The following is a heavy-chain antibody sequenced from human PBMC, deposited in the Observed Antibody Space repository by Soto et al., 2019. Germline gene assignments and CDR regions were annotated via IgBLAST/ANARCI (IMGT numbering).Heavy chain of an antibody. V-gene: IGHV4-39*01. J-gene: IGHJ4*02. CDR2: IYYSGST. CDR3: ARHYSGSWDYFDY. Sequence: PSETLSLTCTVSGGSVSSSSCYWGWIRQPPGKGLEWIGSIYYSGSTYYNPSLKSRVTISVDTSKNQFSLKLSSVTAADTAVYYCARHYSGSWDYFDYWGQGTLVTVSS. D-gene: IGHD1-26*01. CDR1: GGSVSSSSCY.